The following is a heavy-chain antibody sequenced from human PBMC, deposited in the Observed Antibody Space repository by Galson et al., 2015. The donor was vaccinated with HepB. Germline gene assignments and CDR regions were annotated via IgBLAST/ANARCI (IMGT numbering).Heavy chain of an antibody. V-gene: IGHV3-30*03. Sequence: SLRLSCAASGFTFSSYGMKWVRQAPDKGLEWVALISYDGRNIYYTDSVKGRFTISRDNSKHSLSLQMNSLRTEDTAVYYCGSMTLAAEPGDYWGQGILVTVSS. CDR3: GSMTLAAEPGDY. D-gene: IGHD2/OR15-2a*01. CDR2: ISYDGRNI. J-gene: IGHJ4*02. CDR1: GFTFSSYG.